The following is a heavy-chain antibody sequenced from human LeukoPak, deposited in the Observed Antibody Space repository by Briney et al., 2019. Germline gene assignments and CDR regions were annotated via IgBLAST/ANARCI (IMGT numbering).Heavy chain of an antibody. J-gene: IGHJ4*02. CDR2: IGTSADT. D-gene: IGHD3-22*01. CDR1: GFTFSTSD. Sequence: PGGSLRLSCAASGFTFSTSDMHWVRQAAGKSLEWVSAIGTSADTYYLGSVKGRFTISRENAKNSLYLQMNSLRAGDTAVYYCARADKGGYYDYWGQGTLVTVSS. CDR3: ARADKGGYYDY. V-gene: IGHV3-13*01.